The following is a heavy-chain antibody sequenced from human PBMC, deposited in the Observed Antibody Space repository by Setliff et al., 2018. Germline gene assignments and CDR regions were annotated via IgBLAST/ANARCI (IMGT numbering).Heavy chain of an antibody. V-gene: IGHV1-3*01. CDR3: ARDKGYDSSGYYFYYYYYMDV. CDR2: INPGNGNT. J-gene: IGHJ6*03. CDR1: GYTFTDYA. Sequence: GASVKVSCKASGYTFTDYAMHWVRQAPGQRLEWMGWINPGNGNTKYSQKFQGRVTITRDTSASTAYMELSSLRSEDTAVYYCARDKGYDSSGYYFYYYYYMDVWGKGTTVTV. D-gene: IGHD3-22*01.